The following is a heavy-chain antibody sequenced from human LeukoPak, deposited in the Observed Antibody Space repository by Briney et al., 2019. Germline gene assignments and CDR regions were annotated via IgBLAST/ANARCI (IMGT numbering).Heavy chain of an antibody. Sequence: SETLSLTCTVSGDSISNNNYYWGWIRQPPGKGLEWIGNIYYSGSTYYNPSLKSRVTISVDTSKNQFSLKLSYVTAADTAVYYCTRDSSVNWGFFDYWGQGTLVTVSS. CDR3: TRDSSVNWGFFDY. J-gene: IGHJ4*02. CDR1: GDSISNNNYY. V-gene: IGHV4-39*07. CDR2: IYYSGST. D-gene: IGHD7-27*01.